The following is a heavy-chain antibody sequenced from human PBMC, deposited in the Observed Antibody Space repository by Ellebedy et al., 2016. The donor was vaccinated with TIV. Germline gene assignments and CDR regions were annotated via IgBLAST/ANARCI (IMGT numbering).Heavy chain of an antibody. V-gene: IGHV3-33*08. Sequence: PGGSLRLSCAVSGFTVSSTYMSWVRQAPGKGLEWVAVIWYDGSYKYYGDSVKGRFTISRDNSKNTLYLQMNSMRAEDTAVYYCARYQGSTNTNMDVWGQGTTVTVFS. CDR2: IWYDGSYK. CDR1: GFTVSSTY. J-gene: IGHJ6*02. D-gene: IGHD2-2*01. CDR3: ARYQGSTNTNMDV.